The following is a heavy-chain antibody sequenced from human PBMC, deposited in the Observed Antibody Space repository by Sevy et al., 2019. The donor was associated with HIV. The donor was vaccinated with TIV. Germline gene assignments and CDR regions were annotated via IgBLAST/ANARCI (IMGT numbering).Heavy chain of an antibody. CDR3: AKDLVSGTYYSGDFDY. CDR2: ISGSGSST. J-gene: IGHJ4*02. CDR1: GFTFSTYA. V-gene: IGHV3-23*01. D-gene: IGHD3-10*01. Sequence: GGSLRLSCAASGFTFSTYAMTWVRQAPGGGLEWVSVISGSGSSTYYADSVKGRFTISRDNSKNTLFLQMNSLRADDTAVYYCAKDLVSGTYYSGDFDYWGQGTLVTVSS.